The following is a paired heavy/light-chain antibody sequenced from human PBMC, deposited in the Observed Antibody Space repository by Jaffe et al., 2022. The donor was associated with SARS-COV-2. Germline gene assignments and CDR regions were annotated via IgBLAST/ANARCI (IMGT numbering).Light chain of an antibody. V-gene: IGLV2-14*01. J-gene: IGLJ1*01. CDR2: DAS. Sequence: QSALTQPASVSGSPGQSITISCTGTSSDIGSYNYVSWYQQHPGRAPKLMIYDASNRPSGVSNRFSGSKSGNTASLTISGLQAEDEADYYCSSYTSSSTYVFGAGTKVTVL. CDR3: SSYTSSSTYV. CDR1: SSDIGSYNY.
Heavy chain of an antibody. D-gene: IGHD3-10*01. J-gene: IGHJ4*02. CDR2: ISTGSNTI. V-gene: IGHV3-48*01. Sequence: EVQLVESGGGLVQPGGSLRLSCAVSGFAFSSYSMNWVRQAPGKGLEWVSHISTGSNTIYYADSVKGRFTISRDNAKNSLYLQMNSLRADDTAVYYCASRLYGSGNYWGQGTLVTVSS. CDR1: GFAFSSYS. CDR3: ASRLYGSGNY.